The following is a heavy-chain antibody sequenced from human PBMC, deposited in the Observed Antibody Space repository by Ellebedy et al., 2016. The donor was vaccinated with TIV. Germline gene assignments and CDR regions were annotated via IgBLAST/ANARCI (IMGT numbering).Heavy chain of an antibody. CDR2: ISYDGTNK. J-gene: IGHJ4*02. D-gene: IGHD1-26*01. V-gene: IGHV3-30-3*01. Sequence: PGGSLRLSCAASGFTFSTYAMHWVRQAPGKGLEWVAFISYDGTNKYYTDSVKGRFTISRDNSKNTLYLQMNSLRADDTAVYYCARDSYGFDYWGQGTLVTVSS. CDR3: ARDSYGFDY. CDR1: GFTFSTYA.